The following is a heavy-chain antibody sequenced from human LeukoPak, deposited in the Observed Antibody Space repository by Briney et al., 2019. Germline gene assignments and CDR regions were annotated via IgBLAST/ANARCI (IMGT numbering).Heavy chain of an antibody. V-gene: IGHV3-23*01. CDR1: GFTFSNYA. D-gene: IGHD2-15*01. CDR3: AIMRYCSGGSCYSPEEYFQH. CDR2: IGGSGDNT. Sequence: PGGSLRLSCVASGFTFSNYAMNWVRQAPGKGLEWVSAIGGSGDNTYYVDSVKGRFTISRDNSKNTLYLQMNSLRAEDTAVYYCAIMRYCSGGSCYSPEEYFQHWGQGTLVTVSS. J-gene: IGHJ1*01.